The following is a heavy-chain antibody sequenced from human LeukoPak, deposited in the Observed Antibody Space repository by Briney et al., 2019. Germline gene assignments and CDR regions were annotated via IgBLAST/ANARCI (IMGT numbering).Heavy chain of an antibody. CDR3: AKDIAGSYSSSWFDY. CDR1: GFTFDDYG. Sequence: GGSLRLSCAASGFTFDDYGMSWVRQAPGKGLEWVSGINWNGGSTGYADSVKGRFTISRDNAKNSLYLQMNSLRAEDMALYYCAKDIAGSYSSSWFDYWGQGTLVTVSS. CDR2: INWNGGST. D-gene: IGHD6-13*01. V-gene: IGHV3-20*04. J-gene: IGHJ4*02.